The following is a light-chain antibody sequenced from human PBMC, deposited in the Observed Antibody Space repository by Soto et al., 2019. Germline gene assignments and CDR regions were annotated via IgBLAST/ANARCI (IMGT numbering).Light chain of an antibody. CDR2: TAS. CDR1: QSISDW. CDR3: QQYNSYSRT. J-gene: IGKJ1*01. Sequence: DIQMTQSPSTLSASVGDRVTITCRASQSISDWLAWYQQKPGKAPKLLIYTASSLESGVPSRFRGSGSGTDFTLTISSLQPDDFATYYCQQYNSYSRTFGQGTKGEV. V-gene: IGKV1-5*03.